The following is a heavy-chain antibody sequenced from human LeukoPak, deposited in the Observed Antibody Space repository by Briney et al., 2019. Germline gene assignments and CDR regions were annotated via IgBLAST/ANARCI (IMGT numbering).Heavy chain of an antibody. D-gene: IGHD3-22*01. CDR2: IWYDGSNI. CDR3: SRARNDYDSNGFSFLDY. J-gene: IGHJ4*02. CDR1: GISFSSHG. Sequence: PGGSLRLSCAASGISFSSHGMRWVRQAPGKGLEWVAVIWYDGSNIYYADSVKGGFTISRDNSKNTLYLQMNSLRAEDPALYYCSRARNDYDSNGFSFLDYWGRGTRVTVSS. V-gene: IGHV3-33*01.